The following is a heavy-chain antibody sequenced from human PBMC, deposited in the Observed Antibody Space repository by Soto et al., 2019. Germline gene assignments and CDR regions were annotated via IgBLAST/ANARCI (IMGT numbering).Heavy chain of an antibody. D-gene: IGHD2-2*01. J-gene: IGHJ6*02. CDR2: IYYSGST. Sequence: QVQLQESGPGLVKPSQTLSLTCTVSGGSISSGGYYWSWIRQHPGKGLEWIGYIYYSGSTYYNPSLKSRVTISVDTSKNQCSLKLSSVTAADTAVYYCARDRTRFYYGMDVWGQGTTVTVSS. CDR3: ARDRTRFYYGMDV. V-gene: IGHV4-31*03. CDR1: GGSISSGGYY.